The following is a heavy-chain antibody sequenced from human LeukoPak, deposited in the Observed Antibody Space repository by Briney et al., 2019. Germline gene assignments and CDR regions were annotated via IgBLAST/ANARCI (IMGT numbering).Heavy chain of an antibody. D-gene: IGHD2/OR15-2a*01. Sequence: ASVKVSCKASGGTFSSYAISWVRQAPGQGLEWMGGIIPIFGTANYTQKFQGRVTITTVESTSTAYMELSSLRSEDTAVYYCARDRASTTALFDYWGQGTLVTVSS. CDR2: IIPIFGTA. J-gene: IGHJ4*02. CDR3: ARDRASTTALFDY. CDR1: GGTFSSYA. V-gene: IGHV1-69*05.